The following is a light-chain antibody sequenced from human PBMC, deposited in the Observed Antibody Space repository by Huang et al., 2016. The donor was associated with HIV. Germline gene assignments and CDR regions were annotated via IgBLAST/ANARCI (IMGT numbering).Light chain of an antibody. CDR2: GAS. CDR3: QQSARTPRT. CDR1: QNINRY. V-gene: IGKV1-39*01. J-gene: IGKJ2*01. Sequence: DIQITQSPSSLSASVGDRVNITCRASQNINRYLNWYQQRPGEAPKLLIHGASSLQSRVPSRFTGSGSGTDFTLTISSLQPEDSATYYCQQSARTPRTFCQGTKLEI.